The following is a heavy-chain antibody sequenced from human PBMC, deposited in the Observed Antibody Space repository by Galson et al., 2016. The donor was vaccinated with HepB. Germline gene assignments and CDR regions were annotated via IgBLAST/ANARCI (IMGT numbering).Heavy chain of an antibody. V-gene: IGHV3-74*01. CDR3: GRGSKYGFDM. Sequence: SLRLSCAASGFIFSAYPMHWVRQAPGKGLVWISRIFTDGSGTLYADSVKGRFTISRDNAKNTLFLQMNSLRADDTAVYYCGRGSKYGFDMWGQGTMVTVSS. J-gene: IGHJ3*02. CDR2: IFTDGSGT. CDR1: GFIFSAYP.